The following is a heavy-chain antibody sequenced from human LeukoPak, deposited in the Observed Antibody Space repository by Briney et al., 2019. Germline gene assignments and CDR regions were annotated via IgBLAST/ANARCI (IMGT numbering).Heavy chain of an antibody. D-gene: IGHD3-10*01. CDR1: GYTFTDSY. Sequence: ASVKVSCNPSGYTFTDSYIHWVRQAPAVGLQWMGWINHSNGDTHYAEVFQGRVTMTRDTSIRIAYMELTGLTTDDTAVYYCARSPIGASAYWGRGTLVTVSS. CDR3: ARSPIGASAY. CDR2: INHSNGDT. J-gene: IGHJ4*02. V-gene: IGHV1-2*02.